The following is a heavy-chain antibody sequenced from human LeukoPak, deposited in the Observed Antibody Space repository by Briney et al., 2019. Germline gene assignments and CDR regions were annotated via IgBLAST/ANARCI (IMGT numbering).Heavy chain of an antibody. D-gene: IGHD6-19*01. CDR1: GGSISSYY. Sequence: KPSETLSLTCTVSGGSISSYYWSWIRQPAGKGLEWIGRIYTSGSTNYNPSLKSRVTMSVDTSKNQFSLKLSSVNAADTAVYYCAREPHLAVAQYYYYYYYMDVWGKGTTVTVSS. V-gene: IGHV4-4*07. CDR3: AREPHLAVAQYYYYYYYMDV. J-gene: IGHJ6*03. CDR2: IYTSGST.